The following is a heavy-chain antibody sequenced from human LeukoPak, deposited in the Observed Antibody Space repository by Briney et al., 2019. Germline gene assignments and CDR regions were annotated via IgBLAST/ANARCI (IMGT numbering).Heavy chain of an antibody. CDR2: IWYDGSNK. J-gene: IGHJ6*03. Sequence: GGTLTLTCAASGFTFNSYGMRWVRQAPGKGLEWVADIWYDGSNKYYADSVKGRFTISRDNSKNTLYLQMNSLRAEDTAVYYCAKGNGHYYYYMDVWGKGTTVTVSS. CDR1: GFTFNSYG. CDR3: AKGNGHYYYYMDV. D-gene: IGHD2-8*01. V-gene: IGHV3-33*06.